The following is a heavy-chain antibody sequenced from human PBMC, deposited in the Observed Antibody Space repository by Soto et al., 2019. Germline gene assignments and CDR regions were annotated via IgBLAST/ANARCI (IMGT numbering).Heavy chain of an antibody. V-gene: IGHV3-30*18. Sequence: QVQLVESGRGVVQPGRSLRVSCAASGFTFSIYAMHWVRQAPGTGLEWVAVISYDGTKTYYADSVKGRFTISRDNSKNTVYLQMNSLRDEDTAVSYFAKHRGPRRQWLIDPSDYSGQGTLVTVSP. D-gene: IGHD6-19*01. CDR1: GFTFSIYA. CDR2: ISYDGTKT. J-gene: IGHJ4*02. CDR3: AKHRGPRRQWLIDPSDY.